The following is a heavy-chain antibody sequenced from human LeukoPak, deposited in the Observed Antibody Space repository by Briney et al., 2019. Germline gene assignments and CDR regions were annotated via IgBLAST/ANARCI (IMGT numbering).Heavy chain of an antibody. V-gene: IGHV1-46*01. CDR2: INPSGGST. CDR1: GYTFTSYY. D-gene: IGHD3-22*01. CDR3: ARDLTYYYDSSEGGY. Sequence: ASVKVSCKASGYTFTSYYMHWVRQAPGQGLEWMGIINPSGGSTSYAQKFQGRVTMTRDTSTSTVYMELRSLRSDDTAVYYCARDLTYYYDSSEGGYWGQGTLVTVSS. J-gene: IGHJ4*02.